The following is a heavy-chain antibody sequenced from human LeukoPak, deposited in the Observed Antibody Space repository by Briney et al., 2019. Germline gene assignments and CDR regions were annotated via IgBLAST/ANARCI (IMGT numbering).Heavy chain of an antibody. CDR3: AVRLEWSPFYYYYGMDV. V-gene: IGHV3-7*01. CDR2: IKQDGSEK. Sequence: PGGSLRLSCAASGFTFSSYWMSWVRQAPGKGLEWVANIKQDGSEKYYVDSVKGRFTISRDNAKSSLYLQMNSLRAEDTAVYYCAVRLEWSPFYYYYGMDVWGQGTTVTVSS. CDR1: GFTFSSYW. J-gene: IGHJ6*02. D-gene: IGHD3-3*01.